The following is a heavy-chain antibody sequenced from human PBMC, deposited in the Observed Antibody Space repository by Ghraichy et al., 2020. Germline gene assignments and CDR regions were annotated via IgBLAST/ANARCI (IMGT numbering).Heavy chain of an antibody. CDR3: ARTYYYDSSGYYHFDY. J-gene: IGHJ4*02. CDR2: IIPIFGTA. V-gene: IGHV1-69*05. Sequence: SVKVSCKASGGTFSSYAISWVRQAPGQGLEWMGGIIPIFGTANYAQKFQGRVTITTDESTSTAYMELSSLRSEDTAVYYCARTYYYDSSGYYHFDYWGQGTLVTVSS. D-gene: IGHD3-22*01. CDR1: GGTFSSYA.